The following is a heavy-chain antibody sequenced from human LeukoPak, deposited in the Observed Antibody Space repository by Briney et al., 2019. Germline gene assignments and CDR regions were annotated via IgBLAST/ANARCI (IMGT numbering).Heavy chain of an antibody. Sequence: GGSLRLSCAASGFTFSSYSMNWVRQAPGKGLEWVSSISSSSSYIYYADSVKGRFTISRDNAKNSLYLQMSSLRAEDTAVYYCARVLDYGDYGVYYFDYWGQGTLVTVSS. D-gene: IGHD4-17*01. CDR1: GFTFSSYS. CDR3: ARVLDYGDYGVYYFDY. CDR2: ISSSSSYI. V-gene: IGHV3-21*01. J-gene: IGHJ4*02.